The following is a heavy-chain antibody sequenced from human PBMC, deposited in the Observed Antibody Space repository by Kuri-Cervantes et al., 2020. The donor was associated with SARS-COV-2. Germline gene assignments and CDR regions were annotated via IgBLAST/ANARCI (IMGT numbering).Heavy chain of an antibody. Sequence: SETLSLTCAVSGGSISSGGYSWSWIRQPPGKGLEWIGYIYHSGSTYYNPSLKSRVTISVDRSKNQFSLKLSSVTAADTAVYYCARGGFIVVVPAVPFDYWGQGTLVTVSS. CDR2: IYHSGST. CDR3: ARGGFIVVVPAVPFDY. D-gene: IGHD2-2*01. J-gene: IGHJ4*02. V-gene: IGHV4-30-2*01. CDR1: GGSISSGGYS.